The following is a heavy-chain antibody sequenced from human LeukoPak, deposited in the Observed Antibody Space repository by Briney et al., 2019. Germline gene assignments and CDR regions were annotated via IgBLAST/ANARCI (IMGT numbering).Heavy chain of an antibody. J-gene: IGHJ4*02. V-gene: IGHV3-23*01. Sequence: GGSLRLSCAASGFTFSSYAMIWVRQAPGKGLEGVSSISVSSGTSHYAESVKGRFTISRDNSKNKLYLQMNSLRAEDTAVYYCAKAGPGGGWNPAYWGQGTLVTVSS. CDR2: ISVSSGTS. CDR1: GFTFSSYA. D-gene: IGHD6-19*01. CDR3: AKAGPGGGWNPAY.